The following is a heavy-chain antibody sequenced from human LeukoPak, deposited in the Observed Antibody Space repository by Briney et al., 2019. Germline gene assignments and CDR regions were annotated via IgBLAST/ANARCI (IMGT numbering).Heavy chain of an antibody. J-gene: IGHJ4*02. CDR1: GYTSTNQP. V-gene: IGHV1-69*05. CDR3: ARGARRFLEWLVFDY. D-gene: IGHD3-3*01. Sequence: SVKVSCKASGYTSTNQPINWVRQAPGQGLEWMGGIIPIFGTANYAQKFQGRVTITTDESTSTAYMELSSLRSEDTAVYYCARGARRFLEWLVFDYWGQGTLVTVSS. CDR2: IIPIFGTA.